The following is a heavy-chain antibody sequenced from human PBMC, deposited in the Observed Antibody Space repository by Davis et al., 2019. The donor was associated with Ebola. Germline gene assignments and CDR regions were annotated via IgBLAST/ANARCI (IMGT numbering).Heavy chain of an antibody. V-gene: IGHV1-18*01. D-gene: IGHD6-6*01. CDR1: GYIFTSYG. CDR3: ATVGGIAARPDY. J-gene: IGHJ4*02. Sequence: ASVTVSCKASGYIFTSYGISWVRQAPGQGLEWMGWISAYNGNTNYAQKLQGRVTMTTGTSTSTASMVLRSLRSDDTAVYYCATVGGIAARPDYWGQGTLVTVSS. CDR2: ISAYNGNT.